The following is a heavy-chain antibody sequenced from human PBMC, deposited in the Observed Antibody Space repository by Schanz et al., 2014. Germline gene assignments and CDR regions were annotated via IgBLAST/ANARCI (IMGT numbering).Heavy chain of an antibody. Sequence: EVQLLESGGGLVQPGGSLRLSCASSGFSFTTYAMSWVRQAPGKGLEWVSSISSGGGSTYYADSVKGRFTISRDNAKNSVFLQMNSLRAEDTAVYYCVRDSFFAFDYWGQGTLVTVSS. CDR3: VRDSFFAFDY. CDR2: ISSGGGST. V-gene: IGHV3-23*01. D-gene: IGHD3-3*01. CDR1: GFSFTTYA. J-gene: IGHJ4*02.